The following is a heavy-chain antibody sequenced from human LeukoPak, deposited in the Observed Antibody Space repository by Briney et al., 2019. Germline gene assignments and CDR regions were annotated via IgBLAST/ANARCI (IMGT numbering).Heavy chain of an antibody. CDR3: AKVPSVAATRYFDY. CDR2: ISGSGGST. V-gene: IGHV3-23*01. D-gene: IGHD6-19*01. Sequence: GGSLRLSCAASGFTFSSYAMSWVRQAPGKGLEWVSGISGSGGSTYYADFVKGRFTISRDNSKNTLYLQMNSLRVEDTALYYCAKVPSVAATRYFDYWGQGILVTVSS. J-gene: IGHJ4*02. CDR1: GFTFSSYA.